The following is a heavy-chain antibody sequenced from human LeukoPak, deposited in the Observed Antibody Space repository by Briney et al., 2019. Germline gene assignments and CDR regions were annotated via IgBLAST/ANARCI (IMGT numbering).Heavy chain of an antibody. Sequence: GASVKVSCKVSGYTLTELSMHWVRQAPGKGLEWMGGFDPEDGETIYAQKFQGRVTMTEDTSTDTAYMELSSLRSEDTAVYYCATAVSRVGAFDIWGQGTMVTVSS. CDR3: ATAVSRVGAFDI. CDR2: FDPEDGET. V-gene: IGHV1-24*01. CDR1: GYTLTELS. J-gene: IGHJ3*02.